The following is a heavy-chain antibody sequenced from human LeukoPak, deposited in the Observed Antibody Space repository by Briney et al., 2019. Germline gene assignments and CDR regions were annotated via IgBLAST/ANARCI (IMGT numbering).Heavy chain of an antibody. CDR1: GYSFTSYW. J-gene: IGHJ6*02. CDR2: IYPGDSDT. D-gene: IGHD2-2*01. Sequence: ESLKISCKGSGYSFTSYWIGWVRQMPGKGLEWMGIIYPGDSDTRYSPSFQGQVTISVDKSINTAYLQWSSLRASDTAMYYCARDVVPSSTGMDVWGQGTTVTVSS. CDR3: ARDVVPSSTGMDV. V-gene: IGHV5-51*01.